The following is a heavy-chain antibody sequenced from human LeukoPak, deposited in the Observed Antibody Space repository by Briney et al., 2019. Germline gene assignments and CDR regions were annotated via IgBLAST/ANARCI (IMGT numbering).Heavy chain of an antibody. CDR1: GFTFSTYA. Sequence: PGGSLRLSCAASGFTFSTYAMSWVRQAPGKGLKWVSAISGSGGSTYYADSVKGRFTISRDNSNNTLYLQMNSLRAEDTALYYCAKTVYDILTGVDYWGQRTLVTVSS. CDR3: AKTVYDILTGVDY. J-gene: IGHJ4*02. CDR2: ISGSGGST. D-gene: IGHD3-9*01. V-gene: IGHV3-23*01.